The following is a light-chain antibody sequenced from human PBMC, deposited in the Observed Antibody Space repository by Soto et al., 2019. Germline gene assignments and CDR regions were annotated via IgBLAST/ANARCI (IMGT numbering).Light chain of an antibody. Sequence: DIQMTQSPSSLSASVGDRVTITCRASLPISNYLAWYQQKPGKIPNLLIYAASTLQAGVPSRFSGSGSGTDFTLTIXXXXXXXXAAYYCQKYNSAPLTFGGGTKVEIX. V-gene: IGKV1-27*01. CDR3: QKYNSAPLT. CDR1: LPISNY. CDR2: AAS. J-gene: IGKJ4*01.